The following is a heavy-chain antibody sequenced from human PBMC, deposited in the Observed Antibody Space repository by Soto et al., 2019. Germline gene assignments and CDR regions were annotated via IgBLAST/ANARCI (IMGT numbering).Heavy chain of an antibody. V-gene: IGHV3-7*02. J-gene: IGHJ4*02. D-gene: IGHD3-16*01. CDR3: ASYSYVSGSRSFDY. CDR1: GFPFSSYW. CDR2: IKQDGTEK. Sequence: EVQLVESGGGLVQPGGSLRLSCAASGFPFSSYWMSWVRQAPGKGLEWVATIKQDGTEKYYLDSVKGRFTISRDNAKTSLYLQMNSMRAEDAAVYYCASYSYVSGSRSFDYWGQGTLVTVSS.